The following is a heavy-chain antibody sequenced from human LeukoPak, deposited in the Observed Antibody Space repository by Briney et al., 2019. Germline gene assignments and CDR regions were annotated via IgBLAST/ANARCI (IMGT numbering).Heavy chain of an antibody. CDR2: ISYDGSNK. D-gene: IGHD2-15*01. J-gene: IGHJ4*02. CDR1: GLTFSSYA. CDR3: ARAPLAVAATTYFDY. Sequence: GGSLRLSCAASGLTFSSYAMHWVRQAPGKGLEWVAVISYDGSNKYYADSVKGRFTISRDNSKNTLYLQMNSLRVEDTAVYYCARAPLAVAATTYFDYWGQGTLVSVSS. V-gene: IGHV3-30*04.